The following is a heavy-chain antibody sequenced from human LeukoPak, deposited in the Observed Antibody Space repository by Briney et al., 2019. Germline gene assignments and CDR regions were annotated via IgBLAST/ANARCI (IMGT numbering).Heavy chain of an antibody. J-gene: IGHJ5*02. CDR1: GFTFSAYN. CDR2: INSDSNYI. Sequence: PGGSLRLSCAASGFTFSAYNMIWVRQAPGKGLEWVSCINSDSNYIYYADSVTGRFTISRDNTKNSLYLQMNSLRVDDTAVYHCVRGGYSYHWGQGTLVTVSS. CDR3: VRGGYSYH. V-gene: IGHV3-21*01. D-gene: IGHD5-18*01.